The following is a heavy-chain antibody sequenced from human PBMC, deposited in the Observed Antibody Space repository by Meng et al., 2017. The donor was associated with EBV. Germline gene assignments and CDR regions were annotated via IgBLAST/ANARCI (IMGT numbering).Heavy chain of an antibody. Sequence: QGRLQESGPGLVKPSQTLFLTCTVSGGSVSGGTFHWSWIRQPPGKDLQWIGYIYDGGTTIYNPSLKSRVTIFLDTSRNQFSLGLRSVTTADTAVYYCAKSSSSTPGVVDSWGQGTLVTVSS. D-gene: IGHD2-2*01. CDR2: IYDGGTT. CDR3: AKSSSSTPGVVDS. CDR1: GGSVSGGTFH. J-gene: IGHJ4*02. V-gene: IGHV4-61*01.